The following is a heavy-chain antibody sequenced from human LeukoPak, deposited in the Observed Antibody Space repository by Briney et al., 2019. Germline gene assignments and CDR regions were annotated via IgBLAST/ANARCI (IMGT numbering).Heavy chain of an antibody. CDR2: IRSKIYGGTT. Sequence: GRSLRLSCTASGFTFGDYAMSWFRQAPGKGLEWVGFIRSKIYGGTTEYAASVKGRFTISRDDSKSIAYLQMNSLKTEDTAVYYCTRDQYSSGWYDILFDYWSQGTLVTVSS. D-gene: IGHD6-19*01. CDR3: TRDQYSSGWYDILFDY. V-gene: IGHV3-49*03. J-gene: IGHJ4*02. CDR1: GFTFGDYA.